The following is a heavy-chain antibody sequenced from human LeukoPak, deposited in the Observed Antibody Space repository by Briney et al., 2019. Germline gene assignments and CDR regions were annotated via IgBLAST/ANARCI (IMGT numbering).Heavy chain of an antibody. CDR3: ARLGHDYGDYTPYFDY. V-gene: IGHV5-51*01. CDR1: GYSFTCYW. CDR2: IYPGDSDT. D-gene: IGHD4-17*01. Sequence: GESLKISCKGSGYSFTCYWIGWVRQMPGKGLEWMGIIYPGDSDTRYSPSFQGQVTISADKSISTAYLQWSSLKASDTAMYYCARLGHDYGDYTPYFDYWGQGTLVTVSS. J-gene: IGHJ4*02.